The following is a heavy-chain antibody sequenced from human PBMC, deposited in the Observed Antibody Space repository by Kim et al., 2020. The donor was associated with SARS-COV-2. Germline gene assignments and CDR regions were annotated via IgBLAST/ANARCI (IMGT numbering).Heavy chain of an antibody. V-gene: IGHV4-34*01. D-gene: IGHD2-2*02. J-gene: IGHJ6*02. CDR1: GGSFSGYY. CDR3: AIVVPAAILPRDYYGMDV. Sequence: SETLSLTCAVYGGSFSGYYWSWIRQPPGKGLEWIGEINHSGSTNYNPSLKSRVTISVDTSKNQFSLKLSSVTAADTAVYYCAIVVPAAILPRDYYGMDVWGQGATVTVSS. CDR2: INHSGST.